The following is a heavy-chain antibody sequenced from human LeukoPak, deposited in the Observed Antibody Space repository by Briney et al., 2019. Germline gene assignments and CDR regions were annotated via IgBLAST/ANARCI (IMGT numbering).Heavy chain of an antibody. J-gene: IGHJ6*03. CDR1: GYTLTELS. D-gene: IGHD2-2*01. CDR3: ATAIPGVVVPVATGGGYYYYMDV. V-gene: IGHV1-24*01. Sequence: GASVKVSCKVSGYTLTELSMHWVRQAPGKGLEWMGGFDPEDGETSYAQKFQGRVTMTEDTSTDTAYMELSSLRSEDTAVYYCATAIPGVVVPVATGGGYYYYMDVWGKGTTVTVSS. CDR2: FDPEDGET.